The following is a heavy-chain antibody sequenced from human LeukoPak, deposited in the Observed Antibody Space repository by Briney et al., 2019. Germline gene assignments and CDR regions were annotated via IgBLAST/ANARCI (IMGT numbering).Heavy chain of an antibody. Sequence: GGSLRLSCAASGFTFSSYGMHWVRQAPGKGLEWVAVISYDGSNKYYADSAKGRFTISRDNSKNTLYLQMNSLRAEDTAVYYCAKEGGGWGYFDWLLSYWGQGTLVTVSS. CDR2: ISYDGSNK. D-gene: IGHD3-9*01. V-gene: IGHV3-30*18. J-gene: IGHJ4*02. CDR3: AKEGGGWGYFDWLLSY. CDR1: GFTFSSYG.